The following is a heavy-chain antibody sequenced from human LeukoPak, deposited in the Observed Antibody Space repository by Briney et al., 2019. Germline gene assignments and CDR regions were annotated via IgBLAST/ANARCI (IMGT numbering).Heavy chain of an antibody. CDR3: ARGGYYMDV. V-gene: IGHV3-48*04. CDR1: GFTFSSYS. Sequence: SGGSLRLSCAASGFTFSSYSMNWVRQAPGKGLEWVSYISSSGSTIYYADSVKGRFTISRDDAKNTLYLQMNSLRAEDTAVYYCARGGYYMDVWGKGTTVTVSS. J-gene: IGHJ6*03. CDR2: ISSSGSTI.